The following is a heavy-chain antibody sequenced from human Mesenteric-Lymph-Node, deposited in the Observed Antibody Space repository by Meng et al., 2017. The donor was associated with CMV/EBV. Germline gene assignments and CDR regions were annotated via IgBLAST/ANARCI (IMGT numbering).Heavy chain of an antibody. CDR3: AKDLGYSNGHALGY. J-gene: IGHJ4*02. CDR1: GFTFSSYA. Sequence: GESLKISCAASGFTFSSYAMHWVRQAPGKGLEWVSFISGGGGSTYYADSVKGRFTISRDNSKSTLFLQMNSLRAEDTAIYYCAKDLGYSNGHALGYWGQGTLVTVSS. D-gene: IGHD2-15*01. CDR2: ISGGGGST. V-gene: IGHV3-23*01.